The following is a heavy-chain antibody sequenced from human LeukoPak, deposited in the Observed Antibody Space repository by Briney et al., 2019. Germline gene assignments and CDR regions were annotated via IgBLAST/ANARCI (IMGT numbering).Heavy chain of an antibody. V-gene: IGHV3-21*01. CDR3: ARGDRLGAALIASFFY. J-gene: IGHJ4*02. CDR1: GFTFSSYS. CDR2: VSSSSSYI. Sequence: PGGSLRLSCAASGFTFSSYSMNWVRQAPGKGLEWVSSVSSSSSYIYYADSVKGRFTISRDKAKNSLYLQMHSLRAEDTAVYYCARGDRLGAALIASFFYWGQGTLVTVSS. D-gene: IGHD3-16*01.